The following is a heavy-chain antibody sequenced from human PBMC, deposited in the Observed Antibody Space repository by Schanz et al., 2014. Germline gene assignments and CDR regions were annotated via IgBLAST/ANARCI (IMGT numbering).Heavy chain of an antibody. CDR3: AKSQGSSFDS. Sequence: VQLVESGGGLVQPGGSLRLSCAASGFTFSSYAMTWVRQAPGKGLEWVAFVPFDGSQKFYADSVKGRFTISRDNSKNTLYLQMNSLRAEDTAIYYCAKSQGSSFDSWGQGTLVTVSS. CDR1: GFTFSSYA. CDR2: VPFDGSQK. J-gene: IGHJ4*02. V-gene: IGHV3-30*02. D-gene: IGHD6-13*01.